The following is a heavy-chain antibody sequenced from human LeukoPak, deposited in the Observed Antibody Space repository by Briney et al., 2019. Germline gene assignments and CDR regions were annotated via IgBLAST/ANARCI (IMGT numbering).Heavy chain of an antibody. V-gene: IGHV3-23*01. CDR1: GFTFSSYA. CDR3: AKDLTEEYGDAIPGGD. D-gene: IGHD4-17*01. J-gene: IGHJ4*02. CDR2: ISNSGGST. Sequence: GGSLRLSCEASGFTFSSYAMSWVRQAPGKGLEWVSGISNSGGSTYYADSVEGRFTISRDNSKNTLYLQMNSLRAEDTAVYYCAKDLTEEYGDAIPGGDWGQGTLVTVSS.